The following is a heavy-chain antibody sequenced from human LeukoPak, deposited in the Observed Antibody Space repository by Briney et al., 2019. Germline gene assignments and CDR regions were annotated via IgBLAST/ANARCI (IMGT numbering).Heavy chain of an antibody. Sequence: ASVKVSCKASGYTFTGYYMHWVRQAPGQGLEWMGWINPNSGGTNYAQKFQGRVTMTRNTSISTAYMELSSLRSEDTAVYYCARPGLQTVTTRRDYYYMDVWGKGTTVTISS. CDR3: ARPGLQTVTTRRDYYYMDV. V-gene: IGHV1-2*02. CDR1: GYTFTGYY. D-gene: IGHD4-17*01. J-gene: IGHJ6*03. CDR2: INPNSGGT.